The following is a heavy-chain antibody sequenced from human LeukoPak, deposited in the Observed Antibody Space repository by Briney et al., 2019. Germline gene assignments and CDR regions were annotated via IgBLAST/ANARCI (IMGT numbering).Heavy chain of an antibody. Sequence: ASVKVCCKASGYTFTSCAMNWVRPAPGQGLEWMGWISAYNGNTNYAQKLQGRVTMTTDTSTSTAYMELRSLRSDDTAVYYCARDSVAAAGTLDYWGQGTLVTVSS. CDR1: GYTFTSCA. J-gene: IGHJ4*02. CDR2: ISAYNGNT. V-gene: IGHV1-18*01. CDR3: ARDSVAAAGTLDY. D-gene: IGHD6-13*01.